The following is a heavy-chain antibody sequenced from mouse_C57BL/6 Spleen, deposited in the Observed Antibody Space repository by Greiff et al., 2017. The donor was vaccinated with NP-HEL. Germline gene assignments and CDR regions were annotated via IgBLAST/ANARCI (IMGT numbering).Heavy chain of an antibody. CDR1: GFTFSDYG. CDR2: ISSGSSTI. V-gene: IGHV5-17*01. D-gene: IGHD2-2*01. CDR3: ARPLYYGYDWFAC. J-gene: IGHJ3*01. Sequence: EVKVEESGGGLVKPGGSLKLSCAASGFTFSDYGMHWVRQAPEKGLEWVAYISSGSSTIYYADTVKGRFTISRDNAKNTLFLQRTSLRSEDTAMYYCARPLYYGYDWFACWGQGTLVTVSA.